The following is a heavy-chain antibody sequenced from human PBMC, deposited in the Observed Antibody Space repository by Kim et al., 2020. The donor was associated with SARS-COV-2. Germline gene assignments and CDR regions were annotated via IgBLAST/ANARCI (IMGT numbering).Heavy chain of an antibody. J-gene: IGHJ4*02. CDR1: GFTFSSYW. D-gene: IGHD6-13*01. V-gene: IGHV3-7*01. CDR3: AREPGYSSSSYLTYFGY. Sequence: GGSLRLSCAASGFTFSSYWMSWVRQAPGKGLEWVANIKQDGSEKYYVDSVQGRFTISRDNAKNSLYLQMNSLRAEDTAVYYCAREPGYSSSSYLTYFGYWGQGTLVTVSS. CDR2: IKQDGSEK.